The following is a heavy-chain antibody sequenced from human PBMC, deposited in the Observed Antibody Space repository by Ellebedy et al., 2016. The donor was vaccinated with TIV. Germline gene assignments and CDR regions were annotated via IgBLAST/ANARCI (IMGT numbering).Heavy chain of an antibody. V-gene: IGHV3-21*01. CDR1: GFTFNIAG. D-gene: IGHD3-3*01. CDR2: IVFSGTAA. J-gene: IGHJ4*02. CDR3: ARDGSEWSRDY. Sequence: ETLSLXXAASGFTFNIAGMTWVRQAPGKGLEWVGTIVFSGTAAYYSDSVKGRFIISRDNAKNSLFLQMNSLRVEDTAVYYCARDGSEWSRDYWGQGTLVTVSS.